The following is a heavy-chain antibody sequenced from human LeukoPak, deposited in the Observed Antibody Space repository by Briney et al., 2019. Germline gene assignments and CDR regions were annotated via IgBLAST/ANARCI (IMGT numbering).Heavy chain of an antibody. CDR3: AKDRLGAVAEYPDY. V-gene: IGHV3-23*01. CDR1: GFTFNNHA. Sequence: HPGGPLRLSCAASGFTFNNHAMSWARQAPGKGLEWVSSITVNGDGTNYADAVKGRFTISRDNSKNTVYLQMNSLRADDTAKYYWAKDRLGAVAEYPDYWGQGTLVTVSS. D-gene: IGHD6-19*01. J-gene: IGHJ4*02. CDR2: ITVNGDGT.